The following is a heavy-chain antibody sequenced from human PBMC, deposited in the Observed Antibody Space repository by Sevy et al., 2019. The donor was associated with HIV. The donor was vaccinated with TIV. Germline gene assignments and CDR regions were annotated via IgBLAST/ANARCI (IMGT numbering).Heavy chain of an antibody. J-gene: IGHJ4*02. Sequence: GGSLRLSCAASGFTFSSYGMHWVRQAPGKGLEWVAVISYDGSDKYYADSVKGRFTISRDNSKNTLYLQMNSLRAEDTAVYYCAKDLGYYDSSGYFDYWGQGTLVTVSS. CDR2: ISYDGSDK. D-gene: IGHD3-22*01. V-gene: IGHV3-30*18. CDR3: AKDLGYYDSSGYFDY. CDR1: GFTFSSYG.